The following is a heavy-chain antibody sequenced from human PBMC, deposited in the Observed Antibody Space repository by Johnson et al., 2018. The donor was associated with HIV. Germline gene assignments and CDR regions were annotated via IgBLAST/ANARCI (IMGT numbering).Heavy chain of an antibody. CDR2: ISYDGSNK. CDR3: ARERGRIAADAFDI. V-gene: IGHV3-30*04. CDR1: GFTFSSYA. J-gene: IGHJ3*02. Sequence: QVQLVESGGGVVQPGGSLRLSCAASGFTFSSYAMHWVRQAPGKGLEWVAVISYDGSNKYYADSVKGRFTISRDNSKNPLYLQMNSLRAEDTAVYYCARERGRIAADAFDIWGQGTMVTVSS. D-gene: IGHD6-13*01.